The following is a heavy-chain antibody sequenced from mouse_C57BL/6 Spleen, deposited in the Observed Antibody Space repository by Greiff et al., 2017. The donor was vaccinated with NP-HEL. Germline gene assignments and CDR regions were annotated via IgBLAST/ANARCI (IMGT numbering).Heavy chain of an antibody. Sequence: LQESGAELVKPGASVKLSCKASGYTFTEYTIHWVKQRSGQGLEWIGWFYPGSGSIKYNEKFKDKATLTADKSSSTVYMELSRLTSEDSAVYFCARHEDAYYDYDSAMDYWGQGTSVTVSS. D-gene: IGHD2-4*01. CDR2: FYPGSGSI. CDR3: ARHEDAYYDYDSAMDY. CDR1: GYTFTEYT. J-gene: IGHJ4*01. V-gene: IGHV1-62-2*01.